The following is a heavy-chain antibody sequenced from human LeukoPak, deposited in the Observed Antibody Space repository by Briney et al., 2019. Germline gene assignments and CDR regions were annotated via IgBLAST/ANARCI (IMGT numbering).Heavy chain of an antibody. CDR2: ISSSSSYI. V-gene: IGHV3-21*01. CDR3: ARVALDYDILTGYHTLDY. D-gene: IGHD3-9*01. Sequence: GGSLRLSCAASGFTFSSYSMNWVRQAAGKGLKWVSSISSSSSYIYYADSVKGRFTISRDNAKNSLYLQMNSLRAEDTAVYYCARVALDYDILTGYHTLDYWGQGTLVTVSS. CDR1: GFTFSSYS. J-gene: IGHJ4*02.